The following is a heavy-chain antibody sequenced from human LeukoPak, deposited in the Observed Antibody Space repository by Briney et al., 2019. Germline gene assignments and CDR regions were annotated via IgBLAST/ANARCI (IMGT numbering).Heavy chain of an antibody. CDR3: ARLGENIVVVPAAIHFDY. CDR2: IYPGDSDT. CDR1: GYSFTSYW. J-gene: IGHJ4*02. V-gene: IGHV5-51*01. D-gene: IGHD2-2*01. Sequence: GESLKISCKGSGYSFTSYWIGWVRQMPGKGLEWMGIIYPGDSDTRYSPSFQGQVTISADKSISTAYLQWSSLKASDTAMYYCARLGENIVVVPAAIHFDYWGQGTLVTVSS.